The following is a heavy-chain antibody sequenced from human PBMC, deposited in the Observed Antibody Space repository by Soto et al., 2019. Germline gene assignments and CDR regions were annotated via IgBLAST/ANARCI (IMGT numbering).Heavy chain of an antibody. J-gene: IGHJ4*02. Sequence: TGGSLRLSCAASGFTFSDYYMIWLRQAPGKGLEWVSYISSSSSYTNYADSVKGRFTISRDNAKNSLYLQMNSLRAEDTAVYYCARYYDILTGSEPFDYWGQGTLVTVSS. CDR2: ISSSSSYT. D-gene: IGHD3-9*01. V-gene: IGHV3-11*06. CDR1: GFTFSDYY. CDR3: ARYYDILTGSEPFDY.